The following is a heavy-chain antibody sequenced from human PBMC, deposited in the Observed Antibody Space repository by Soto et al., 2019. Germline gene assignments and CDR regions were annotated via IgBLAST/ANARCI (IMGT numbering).Heavy chain of an antibody. V-gene: IGHV4-34*01. J-gene: IGHJ5*02. D-gene: IGHD2-2*01. CDR3: ASHCSSTSCYAGWFDP. CDR1: GGSFSGYY. Sequence: QVQLQQWGAGLLKPSETLSLTCAVYGGSFSGYYWSWIRQPPGKGLEWIGEINHSGSTNYNPSLKRRVTISVDPSKNKFSLKLGSVTAADTAVYYCASHCSSTSCYAGWFDPWGQGTLVTVSS. CDR2: INHSGST.